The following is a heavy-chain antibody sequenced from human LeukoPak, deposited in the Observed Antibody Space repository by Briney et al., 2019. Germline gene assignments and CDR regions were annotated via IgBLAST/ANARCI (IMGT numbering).Heavy chain of an antibody. CDR2: IISIFDTA. CDR1: GGTLSSYA. CDR3: ASLDCSNTSCYDY. D-gene: IGHD2-2*01. V-gene: IGHV1-69*06. J-gene: IGHJ4*02. Sequence: SVKVSCKASGGTLSSYAISWVRQAPGQGLEWMGGIISIFDTANYAQKFQGRVTITADKSTSAAYMELSSLRSEDTAVYYCASLDCSNTSCYDYWGQGTLVTVSS.